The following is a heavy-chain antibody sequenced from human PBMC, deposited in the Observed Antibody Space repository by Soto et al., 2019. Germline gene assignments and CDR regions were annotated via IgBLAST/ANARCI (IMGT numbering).Heavy chain of an antibody. V-gene: IGHV3-66*01. CDR1: GLSVGDNY. CDR2: IYGGGAT. Sequence: EVSLVESGGVLVQPGGSLRLSCAASGLSVGDNYMSWVRQAPGKGLEWVSIIYGGGATYYPDSVKGRFTISRDSSKNTLHLQMNSLRAEDTAVYYCATWTGTTFDYWGQGTQVSVSS. D-gene: IGHD1-1*01. CDR3: ATWTGTTFDY. J-gene: IGHJ4*02.